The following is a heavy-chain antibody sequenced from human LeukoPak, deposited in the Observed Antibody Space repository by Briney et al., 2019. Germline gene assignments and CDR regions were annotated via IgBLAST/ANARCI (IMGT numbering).Heavy chain of an antibody. CDR3: ARDPGLNVFDY. D-gene: IGHD3-16*01. J-gene: IGHJ4*02. CDR2: ITPIFGTA. Sequence: ASVKVSCKASGGTFSSYAISWVRQAPGQGLEWMGGITPIFGTANYAQKFQGRVTITADESTSTAYMELSSLRSEDTAVYYCARDPGLNVFDYWGQGTLVTVSS. V-gene: IGHV1-69*13. CDR1: GGTFSSYA.